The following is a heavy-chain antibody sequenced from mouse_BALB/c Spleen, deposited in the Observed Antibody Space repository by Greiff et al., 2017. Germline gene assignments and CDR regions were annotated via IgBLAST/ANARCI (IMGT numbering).Heavy chain of an antibody. CDR2: ISSGGSYT. J-gene: IGHJ1*01. CDR1: GFTFSSYA. D-gene: IGHD1-1*01. CDR3: ARHYYGSSFDWYFDV. Sequence: EVQVVESGGGLVKPGGSLKLSCAASGFTFSSYAMSLVRQTPEKRLEWVATISSGGSYTYYPDSVKGRFTISRDNAKNTLYLQMSSLRSEDTAMYYCARHYYGSSFDWYFDVWGAGTTVTVSS. V-gene: IGHV5-9-3*01.